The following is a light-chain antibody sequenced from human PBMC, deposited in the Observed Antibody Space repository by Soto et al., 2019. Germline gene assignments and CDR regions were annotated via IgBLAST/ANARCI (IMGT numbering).Light chain of an antibody. CDR1: QSVSSH. V-gene: IGKV3-11*01. J-gene: IGKJ1*01. CDR2: DAS. Sequence: EIVLTQSPATLSLSPGERATLSCRASQSVSSHLAWYQQKPGQAPRLLIYDASNRATGIPARFSGSGSGTDFTLTISSLEPADFVVYYCQQRSNSWTFGQGTKVEIK. CDR3: QQRSNSWT.